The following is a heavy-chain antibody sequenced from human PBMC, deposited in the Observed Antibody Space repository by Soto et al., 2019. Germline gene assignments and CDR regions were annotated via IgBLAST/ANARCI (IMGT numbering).Heavy chain of an antibody. J-gene: IGHJ4*02. CDR2: ISGSGGST. CDR1: GFTFSSYA. Sequence: GGSLRLSCAASGFTFSSYAMSWVRQVPGKGLEWVSAISGSGGSTYYADSVKGRFTISRDNSKNTLYLQMNSLRAEDTAVYYYAKSPHRITIFGVVTDEFDYWGQGTLVTVSS. CDR3: AKSPHRITIFGVVTDEFDY. V-gene: IGHV3-23*01. D-gene: IGHD3-3*01.